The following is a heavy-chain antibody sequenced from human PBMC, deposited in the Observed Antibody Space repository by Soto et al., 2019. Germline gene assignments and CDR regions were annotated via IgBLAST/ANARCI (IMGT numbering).Heavy chain of an antibody. CDR1: VFTFSSHW. Sequence: GGSLRVSCAASVFTFSSHWMNWVRQAPGKGLVWVSRISGDGITTSHADSVKGRFTISRDNAKNTLYLQMNSLRAEDTAVYYCARGVPNCSSSSCYFDFWGQGTLVTVSS. J-gene: IGHJ4*02. CDR2: ISGDGITT. V-gene: IGHV3-74*01. CDR3: ARGVPNCSSSSCYFDF. D-gene: IGHD2-15*01.